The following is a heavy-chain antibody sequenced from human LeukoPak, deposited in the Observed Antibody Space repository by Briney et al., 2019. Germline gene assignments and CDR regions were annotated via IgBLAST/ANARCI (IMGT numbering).Heavy chain of an antibody. CDR2: VYAGDSDT. CDR3: ARQNRGGSHTTGYYFDY. CDR1: PYSFTSHW. Sequence: GESLKISCTSSPYSFTSHWIGWVRQKPGKGLEWVGLVYAGDSDTIYSPSFQGQVTMSADKSTSTVYLQWSGLKASDSATYFCARQNRGGSHTTGYYFDYWGLGTLVAVSS. J-gene: IGHJ4*02. D-gene: IGHD1-26*01. V-gene: IGHV5-51*01.